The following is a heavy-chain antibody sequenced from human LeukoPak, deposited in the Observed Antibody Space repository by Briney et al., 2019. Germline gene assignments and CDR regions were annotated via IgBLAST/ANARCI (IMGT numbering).Heavy chain of an antibody. CDR1: GFTFSSYW. V-gene: IGHV3-7*03. Sequence: AGGSLRLSCAASGFTFSSYWVSWVRQAPGKGLEWVANIKQDGSEKYYVDSVKGRFTISRDNAKNSLYLQMNSLRAEDTAVYYCARMREMATIIYFDYWGQGTLVTVSS. J-gene: IGHJ4*02. CDR2: IKQDGSEK. CDR3: ARMREMATIIYFDY. D-gene: IGHD5-24*01.